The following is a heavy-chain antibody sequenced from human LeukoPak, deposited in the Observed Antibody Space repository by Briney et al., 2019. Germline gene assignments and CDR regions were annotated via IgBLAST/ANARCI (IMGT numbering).Heavy chain of an antibody. CDR1: GFTSSSYG. CDR2: IRYDGSDK. CDR3: AKADSGSYYGLGDYFDY. Sequence: PGGSLGLSCAASGFTSSSYGMHWVRQAPGKGLVWVAFIRYDGSDKYYAESVKGRFTISRDNSKNTLYLQMNSLRAEDTAVYYCAKADSGSYYGLGDYFDYWGQGTLVTVSS. D-gene: IGHD1-26*01. J-gene: IGHJ4*02. V-gene: IGHV3-30*02.